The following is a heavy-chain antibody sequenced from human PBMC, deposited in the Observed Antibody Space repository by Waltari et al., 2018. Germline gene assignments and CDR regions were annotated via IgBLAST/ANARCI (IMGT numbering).Heavy chain of an antibody. V-gene: IGHV4-39*07. Sequence: QLQLQESGPGLVKPSETLSLTCTVSGGSISSSSYYWGWIRQPPGNGLEWIGSIYYSGSTYYNPSLKSRVTISVDTSKNQFSLRLSSVTAADTAVYYCARSPVRYFDWLLYGDAFDIWGQGTMVTVSS. J-gene: IGHJ3*02. CDR2: IYYSGST. D-gene: IGHD3-9*01. CDR1: GGSISSSSYY. CDR3: ARSPVRYFDWLLYGDAFDI.